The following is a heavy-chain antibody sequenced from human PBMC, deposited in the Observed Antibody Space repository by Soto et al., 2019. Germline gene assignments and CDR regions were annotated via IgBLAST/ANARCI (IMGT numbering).Heavy chain of an antibody. CDR2: IIPIFGTA. V-gene: IGHV1-69*13. Sequence: ASVKVSCKASGCTFSSYAISWVRQAPGQGLEWMGGIIPIFGTANYAQKFQGRVTITADESTSTAYMELSSLRSEDTAVYYCARGLDGSGWYYFDYWGQGTLVTVSS. J-gene: IGHJ4*02. CDR3: ARGLDGSGWYYFDY. D-gene: IGHD6-19*01. CDR1: GCTFSSYA.